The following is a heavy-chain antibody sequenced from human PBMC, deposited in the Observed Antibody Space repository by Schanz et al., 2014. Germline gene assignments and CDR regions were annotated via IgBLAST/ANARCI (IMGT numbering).Heavy chain of an antibody. D-gene: IGHD3-10*01. CDR3: AKIGGSVFDY. CDR1: GFAFSSYG. J-gene: IGHJ4*02. Sequence: EVQLLESGGGLVQPGGSLRLSCLASGFAFSSYGMNWLRQAPGKGLEWVSVISASGGDTYYADSVKGRFTISRDNSKNTLYLKMKSLRAEDTAVYYYAKIGGSVFDYWAQGTLVTVSS. V-gene: IGHV3-23*01. CDR2: ISASGGDT.